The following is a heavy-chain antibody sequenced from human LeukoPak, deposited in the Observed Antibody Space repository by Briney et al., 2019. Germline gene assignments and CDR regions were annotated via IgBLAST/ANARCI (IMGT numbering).Heavy chain of an antibody. CDR2: VAGNGITT. D-gene: IGHD6-13*01. CDR3: AKPGYSSSWTHFDY. V-gene: IGHV3-23*01. J-gene: IGHJ4*02. CDR1: GFPFSDYA. Sequence: GGSLRLSCAASGFPFSDYAMGWVRQAPGKGLEWISGVAGNGITTHAADSVKGRFTISRDNSKNTLYLQMNSLRAEDTAVYYCAKPGYSSSWTHFDYWGQGALVTVSS.